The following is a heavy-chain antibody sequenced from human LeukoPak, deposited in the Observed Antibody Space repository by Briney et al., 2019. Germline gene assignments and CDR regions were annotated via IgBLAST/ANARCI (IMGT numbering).Heavy chain of an antibody. CDR3: ARDLRWPNRGYFDY. CDR2: IYYSGST. J-gene: IGHJ4*02. Sequence: SETLSLTCTVSGGSIRSTTYYWGWIRQPPGKGLEWIGSIYYSGSTYYNPSLKSRVTISVDTSKNQFSLKLSSVTAADTAVYYCARDLRWPNRGYFDYWGQGTLVTVSS. CDR1: GGSIRSTTYY. D-gene: IGHD5-24*01. V-gene: IGHV4-39*02.